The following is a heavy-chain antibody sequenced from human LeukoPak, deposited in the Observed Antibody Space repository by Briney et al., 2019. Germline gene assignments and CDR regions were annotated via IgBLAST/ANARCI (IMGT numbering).Heavy chain of an antibody. CDR2: IISSSSTI. CDR3: ASSPGPYYFDY. J-gene: IGHJ4*02. Sequence: GGSLRLSCAASGFTFSSYSMNWVRQAPGKGLEWVSYIISSSSTIYYADSVKGRFTISRDNAKNSLYLQMNSLRAEDTAVYYCASSPGPYYFDYWGQGTLVTVSS. CDR1: GFTFSSYS. V-gene: IGHV3-48*04.